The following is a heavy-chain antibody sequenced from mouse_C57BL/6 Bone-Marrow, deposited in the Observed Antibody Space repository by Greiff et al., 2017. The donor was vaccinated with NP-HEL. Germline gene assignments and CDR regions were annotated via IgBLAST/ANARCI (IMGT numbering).Heavy chain of an antibody. CDR1: GFTFSDYG. J-gene: IGHJ2*01. V-gene: IGHV5-17*01. D-gene: IGHD1-1*01. CDR2: ISSGSSTI. CDR3: ARSGSSYLGYYFDY. Sequence: EVKVVESGGGLVKPGGSLKLSCAASGFTFSDYGMHWVRQAPEKGLEWVAYISSGSSTIYYADTVKGRFTISRDNAKNTLFLQMTSLRSEDTAMYYCARSGSSYLGYYFDYWGQGTTLTVSS.